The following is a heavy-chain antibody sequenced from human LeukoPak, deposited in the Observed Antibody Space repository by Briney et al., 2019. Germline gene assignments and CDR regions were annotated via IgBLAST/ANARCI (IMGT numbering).Heavy chain of an antibody. CDR1: GFTFSTYA. D-gene: IGHD2-2*01. V-gene: IGHV3-64*02. CDR3: ARWGSTSCYDY. Sequence: GGFLRLSCAASGFTFSTYAMHWVRQAPGKGLEYVSAISTNGDSTYYADSVKGRFTISRDNSKNTLFLQMGSLRADDMAVYYCARWGSTSCYDYWGQGTLVTVSS. CDR2: ISTNGDST. J-gene: IGHJ4*02.